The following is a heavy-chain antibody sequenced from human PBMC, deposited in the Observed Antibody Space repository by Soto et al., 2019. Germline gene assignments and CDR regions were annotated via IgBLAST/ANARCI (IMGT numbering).Heavy chain of an antibody. J-gene: IGHJ4*02. D-gene: IGHD1-26*01. Sequence: SETLSLTCTISGGSVSVYYWSWIRQPPGQALEWIGYIYDSGSPYYNPSFRSRVIISADTSKNEISLKLTSATAADTAVYYCARGVGSSPPRYWGRGTLVTVSS. CDR1: GGSVSVYY. CDR2: IYDSGSP. V-gene: IGHV4-59*02. CDR3: ARGVGSSPPRY.